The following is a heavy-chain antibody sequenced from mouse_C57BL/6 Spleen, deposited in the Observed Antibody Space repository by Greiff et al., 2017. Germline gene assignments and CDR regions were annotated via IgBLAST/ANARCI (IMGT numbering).Heavy chain of an antibody. CDR2: IYPGDGDT. CDR3: ASSDTTVVAPYYSMDY. CDR1: GYAFSSYW. V-gene: IGHV1-80*01. Sequence: QVQLQQSGAELVKPGASVKISCKASGYAFSSYWMNWVKQRPGKGLEWIGQIYPGDGDTNYNGKFKGKATLTADKSSSTAYMQLSSLTSVNSAVYVCASSDTTVVAPYYSMDYWGQGTSVTVSS. D-gene: IGHD1-1*01. J-gene: IGHJ4*01.